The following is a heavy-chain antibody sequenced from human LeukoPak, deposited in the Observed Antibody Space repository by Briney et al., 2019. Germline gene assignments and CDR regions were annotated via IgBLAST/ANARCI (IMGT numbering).Heavy chain of an antibody. Sequence: PSETLSLTQILSADSINSESCNSIRQSPEKGLEWIGRIYFSGSTMYNPSLRSRVTLLVDTSNNQFSLKLSSVTAADTAIYYCARRIVEARASSERNWLDPWGQGTLVTVSP. CDR2: IYFSGST. CDR1: ADSINSES. D-gene: IGHD3-16*02. V-gene: IGHV4-59*08. CDR3: ARRIVEARASSERNWLDP. J-gene: IGHJ5*02.